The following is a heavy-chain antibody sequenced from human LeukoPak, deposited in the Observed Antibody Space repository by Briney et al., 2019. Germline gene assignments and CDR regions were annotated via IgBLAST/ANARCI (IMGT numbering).Heavy chain of an antibody. CDR3: ASGDPLDGYNYPFDY. D-gene: IGHD5-24*01. V-gene: IGHV1-2*02. CDR1: GYTFTGYY. CDR2: INPNSGGT. J-gene: IGHJ4*02. Sequence: ASVKVSCKASGYTFTGYYMHWVRQAPGQGLEWMGWINPNSGGTNYAQKFQGRVTMTRDTSISTAYMELSRLRSDDTAVYYCASGDPLDGYNYPFDYWGQGTLVTVSS.